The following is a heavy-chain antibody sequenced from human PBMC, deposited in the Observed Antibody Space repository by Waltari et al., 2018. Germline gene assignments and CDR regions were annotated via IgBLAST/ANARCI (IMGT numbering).Heavy chain of an antibody. Sequence: QVQLVQSGAEVKKPGASVKVSCKASGYTFTSYYMHWVRQAPGQGLEWMGIINPSGGSTSYAQKFQGRFTMTRDTSTSTVYMELSSLRSEDTVVYYCAVTIYCSGGSCQLDYWGQGTLVTVSS. CDR3: AVTIYCSGGSCQLDY. CDR2: INPSGGST. J-gene: IGHJ4*02. V-gene: IGHV1-46*01. D-gene: IGHD2-15*01. CDR1: GYTFTSYY.